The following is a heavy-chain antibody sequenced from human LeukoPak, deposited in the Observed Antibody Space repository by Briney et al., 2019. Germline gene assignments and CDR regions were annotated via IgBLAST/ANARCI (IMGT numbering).Heavy chain of an antibody. CDR3: AKERREQSRDNYFDY. Sequence: PGGSLRLSCVASGFTFSNYAMSWVRLAPGRGLEWVSVISGSGITTSYADSVKGRFTISRDNSKNTLYLQMNSLRAEDTAVYYCAKERREQSRDNYFDYWGQGTLVTVSS. D-gene: IGHD1-26*01. CDR1: GFTFSNYA. V-gene: IGHV3-23*01. CDR2: ISGSGITT. J-gene: IGHJ4*02.